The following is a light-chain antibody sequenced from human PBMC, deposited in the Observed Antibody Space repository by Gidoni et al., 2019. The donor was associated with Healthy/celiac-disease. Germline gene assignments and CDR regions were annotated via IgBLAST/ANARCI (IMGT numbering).Light chain of an antibody. CDR3: SSYTSSSTPVV. CDR2: DVS. CDR1: SSDVGGYNY. V-gene: IGLV2-14*01. J-gene: IGLJ2*01. Sequence: QSALTQPASVSGSPGQSITISCPGTSSDVGGYNYVSWYQQHPGKAPKLLIYDVSNRPSGVSNRFSGSKSGNTASLTISGLQAEDEADYYCSSYTSSSTPVVFGGGTKLTV.